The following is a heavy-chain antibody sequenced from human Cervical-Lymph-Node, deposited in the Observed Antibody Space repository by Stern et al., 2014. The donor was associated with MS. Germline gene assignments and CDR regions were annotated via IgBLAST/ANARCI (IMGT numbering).Heavy chain of an antibody. CDR3: AREALHYYYYYGMNV. CDR2: ISSSGSSI. Sequence: QVQLVESGGGLVKPGGSLRLSCAASGFTFSDYYMSWIRQAPGKGLEWVSYISSSGSSIYYADSVKGRFPISRDHAKNSLYLQMNSLRAEDTAVYYCAREALHYYYYYGMNVWGQGTTVTVSS. J-gene: IGHJ6*02. CDR1: GFTFSDYY. V-gene: IGHV3-11*01.